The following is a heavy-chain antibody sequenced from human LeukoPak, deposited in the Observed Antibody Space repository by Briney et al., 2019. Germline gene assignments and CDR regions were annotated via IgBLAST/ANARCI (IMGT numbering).Heavy chain of an antibody. CDR1: GCPLTTNSYY. V-gene: IGHV4-39*01. CDR3: ARHGGTRVTLVEVYYFDY. CDR2: SYYTGGT. J-gene: IGHJ4*02. Sequence: TETLSLTCCVSGCPLTTNSYYWGRFPQPPEEGLEWIVSSYYTGGTYYSPSLKSQVTISVDTSKNQYSLKLSSVTAADTAVYYCARHGGTRVTLVEVYYFDYWGQGTLVTVSS. D-gene: IGHD4-11*01.